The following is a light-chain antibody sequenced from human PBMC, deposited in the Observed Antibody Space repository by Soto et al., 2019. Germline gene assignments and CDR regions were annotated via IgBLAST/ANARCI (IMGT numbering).Light chain of an antibody. CDR2: GTS. CDR1: QSVSSSS. J-gene: IGKJ5*01. Sequence: ETVLTQSPGTLSLSPGERATLSCRASQSVSSSSLAWYQQRPGQAPRLLIYGTSSRATGIPDMFSGSGSGTDFTLTISRLEQEDFAVYFCQRYGSSPLITFGQGTRLEI. CDR3: QRYGSSPLIT. V-gene: IGKV3-20*01.